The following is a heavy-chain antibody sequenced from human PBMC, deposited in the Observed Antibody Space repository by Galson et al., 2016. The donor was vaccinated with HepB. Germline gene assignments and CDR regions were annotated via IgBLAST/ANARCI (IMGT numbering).Heavy chain of an antibody. CDR1: GCSFGSYA. Sequence: SLRLSCAASGCSFGSYALSWVRQAPGKGLEWVSVISGSGDSVHHADSVKGRLTISRDKPKNTVYLQMNSLRAEDTAVYYCAKDRTPWSYYGSGRYPLRGMDVWGQGTTVTVSS. CDR2: ISGSGDSV. V-gene: IGHV3-23*01. J-gene: IGHJ6*02. CDR3: AKDRTPWSYYGSGRYPLRGMDV. D-gene: IGHD3-10*01.